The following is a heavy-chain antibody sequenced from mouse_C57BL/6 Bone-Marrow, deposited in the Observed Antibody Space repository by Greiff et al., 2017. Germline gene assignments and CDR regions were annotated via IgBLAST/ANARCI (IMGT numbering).Heavy chain of an antibody. CDR1: GYAFSSSW. D-gene: IGHD1-1*01. V-gene: IGHV1-82*01. CDR2: IYPGDGDT. J-gene: IGHJ2*01. Sequence: QVQLKQSGPELVKPGASVKISCKASGYAFSSSWMNWVKQRPGKGLEWIGRIYPGDGDTNYNGKFKGKATLTADKSSSTAYMQLSSLTSEDSAVYCCAREITTVVATNFDYWGQGTTLTVSS. CDR3: AREITTVVATNFDY.